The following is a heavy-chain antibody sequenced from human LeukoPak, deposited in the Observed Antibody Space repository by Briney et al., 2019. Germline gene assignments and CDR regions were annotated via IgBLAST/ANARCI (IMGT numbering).Heavy chain of an antibody. Sequence: GGSLRLSCAASGFTFSTFAMHWVRQAPGKGLEWVAIISYDVNIKYYADSVKGRFTISRDNSKNTLYLHMNSLRPEDTAIYYCAKGGSSGWNFFDYWGQGTLVTVSS. J-gene: IGHJ4*02. D-gene: IGHD6-19*01. V-gene: IGHV3-30*18. CDR2: ISYDVNIK. CDR3: AKGGSSGWNFFDY. CDR1: GFTFSTFA.